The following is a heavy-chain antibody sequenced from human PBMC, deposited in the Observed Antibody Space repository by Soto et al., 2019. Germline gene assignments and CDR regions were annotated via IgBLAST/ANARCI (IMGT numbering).Heavy chain of an antibody. J-gene: IGHJ6*02. D-gene: IGHD2-21*02. CDR3: ARDLTYCGGDCYYYYYGMDV. CDR2: IWYDGSNK. V-gene: IGHV3-33*01. CDR1: GFTFSSYG. Sequence: QVQLVESGGGVVQPGRSLRLSCAASGFTFSSYGMHWVRQAPGKGLEWVAVIWYDGSNKYYADSVKGRFTISRDNSNNALYLQMNSLRAEDTAVYYCARDLTYCGGDCYYYYYGMDVWGQGTTVTVSS.